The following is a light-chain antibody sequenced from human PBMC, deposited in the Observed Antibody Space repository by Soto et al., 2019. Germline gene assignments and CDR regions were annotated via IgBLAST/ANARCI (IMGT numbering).Light chain of an antibody. CDR2: STS. V-gene: IGLV7-43*01. J-gene: IGLJ2*01. CDR1: AGAVTSAYY. CDR3: LLYYRGAQVL. Sequence: QTVVTQEPSLTVSPGGTVTLTCASSAGAVTSAYYTNWLQQKPGQAPRALIYSTSEKHSWTPARFSGSLLGGKAALTLSAAQPEDEADYYYLLYYRGAQVLFGGGTQLTVL.